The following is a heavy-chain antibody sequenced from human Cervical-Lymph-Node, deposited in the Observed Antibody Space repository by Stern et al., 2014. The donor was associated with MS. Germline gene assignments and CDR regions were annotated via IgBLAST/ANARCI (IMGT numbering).Heavy chain of an antibody. Sequence: VQLVESGPGLVKPSPTLSLTCTVSGGSIASSSYYWSWIRQPAGQGLEWIGRLLPSGSTNYNPSLQSRVTLAVVTSKTHFSLRLSAVTAADTAVYYCAREDYDGSGHPYYYGLDVWGQGTTVTVSS. CDR1: GGSIASSSYY. CDR2: LLPSGST. J-gene: IGHJ6*02. CDR3: AREDYDGSGHPYYYGLDV. D-gene: IGHD3-22*01. V-gene: IGHV4-61*02.